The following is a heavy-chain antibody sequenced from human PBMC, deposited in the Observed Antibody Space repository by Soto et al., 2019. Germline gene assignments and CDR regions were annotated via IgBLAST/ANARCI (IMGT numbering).Heavy chain of an antibody. CDR3: AIDKIPGLFAY. J-gene: IGHJ4*02. Sequence: PSETLSLTCAVYGGSFSGYYWTWIRQPPGTGLEWIGEINHSGSTNYNPSLKSRVTISVDTSKNQFSLKLTSVTAADTAVYYCAIDKIPGLFAYWGQGTLVTVPQ. CDR2: INHSGST. V-gene: IGHV4-34*01. D-gene: IGHD2-21*01. CDR1: GGSFSGYY.